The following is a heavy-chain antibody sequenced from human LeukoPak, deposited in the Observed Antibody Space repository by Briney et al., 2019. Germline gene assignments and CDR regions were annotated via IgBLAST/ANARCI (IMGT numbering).Heavy chain of an antibody. Sequence: GGSLRLSCAASGFTFSEYWMHWVRQTPGKGLVLVSRINSNESSTNYADSVKGRFTISGDNAKNTMYLQMNSLRVEDTAVYYCARGGVFGRNGMDVWGQGTTVTVSS. V-gene: IGHV3-74*01. CDR1: GFTFSEYW. J-gene: IGHJ6*02. CDR2: INSNESST. D-gene: IGHD6-13*01. CDR3: ARGGVFGRNGMDV.